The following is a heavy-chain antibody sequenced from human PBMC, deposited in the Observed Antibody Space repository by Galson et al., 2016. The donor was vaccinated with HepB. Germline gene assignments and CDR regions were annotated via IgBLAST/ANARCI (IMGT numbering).Heavy chain of an antibody. D-gene: IGHD2-21*02. CDR2: IYFSGST. CDR3: ATPNCDGDCYPYRFES. J-gene: IGHJ4*02. V-gene: IGHV4-39*01. Sequence: ETLSLTCNVSGGSIRSSSYYWAWIRQPPGKGLEWIGIIYFSGSTFYNPSLQSRVTISMDTSKNQFSLKVTSVTASNTAVYYCATPNCDGDCYPYRFESWGQGTLVTVSS. CDR1: GGSIRSSSYY.